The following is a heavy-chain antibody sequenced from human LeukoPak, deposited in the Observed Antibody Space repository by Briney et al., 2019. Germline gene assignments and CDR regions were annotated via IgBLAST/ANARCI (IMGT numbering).Heavy chain of an antibody. V-gene: IGHV1-8*01. J-gene: IGHJ5*02. CDR2: MNPNSGNT. CDR1: RYTFTSYD. CDR3: ARKNYGSNRWFDP. Sequence: ASVKVSCKASRYTFTSYDINWVRQAPGQGLEWMGWMNPNSGNTGYAQKFQGRVTMTRNTSVSTAYMELSSLRSEDTAVYYCARKNYGSNRWFDPWGQGTLVTVSS. D-gene: IGHD4/OR15-4a*01.